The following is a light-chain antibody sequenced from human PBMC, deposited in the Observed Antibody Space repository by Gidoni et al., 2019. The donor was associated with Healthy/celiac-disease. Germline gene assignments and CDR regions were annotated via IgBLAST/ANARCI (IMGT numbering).Light chain of an antibody. CDR1: QSVSSSY. CDR2: GAS. J-gene: IGKJ2*01. Sequence: DIVLTQSPGTLSLSPGERATLSCRASQSVSSSYLAWYQQKTGQAPRLLIYGASSRATGIPDRFSGSGSGTDFTLTISRLEPEDFAVYYCQQYGSSPYTFGQGTQAGDQT. CDR3: QQYGSSPYT. V-gene: IGKV3-20*01.